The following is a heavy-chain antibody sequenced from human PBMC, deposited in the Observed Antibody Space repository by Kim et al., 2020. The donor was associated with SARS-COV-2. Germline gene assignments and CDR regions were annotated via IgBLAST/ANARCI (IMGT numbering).Heavy chain of an antibody. V-gene: IGHV3-48*02. J-gene: IGHJ4*02. CDR2: ISCSSTI. Sequence: GGSLRLSCAASGFTFSSYSMNWVRQAPGKGLEWVSYISCSSTIYYADSVKGRFTISRDNAKNSLYLQMNSLRDEDTAVYYCARDPSMITFGGVIVIGHFDYGGQETLVTVSS. CDR3: ARDPSMITFGGVIVIGHFDY. D-gene: IGHD3-16*02. CDR1: GFTFSSYS.